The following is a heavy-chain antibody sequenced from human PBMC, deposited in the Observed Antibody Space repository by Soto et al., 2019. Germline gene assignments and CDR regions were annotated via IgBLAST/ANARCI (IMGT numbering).Heavy chain of an antibody. J-gene: IGHJ5*02. V-gene: IGHV4-34*01. CDR1: GGSFIGYY. Sequence: QVQLQQWGAGLLKPSETVSLTCAVYGGSFIGYYGTWIRQPPGKGLEWIGEINHSGSTNYNPSLKSRVTISADTSKNQFSLRLCSVTAADTAVYYCATLGHYDFWSGFRKGNWFDPWGQGTLVTVSS. CDR2: INHSGST. CDR3: ATLGHYDFWSGFRKGNWFDP. D-gene: IGHD3-3*01.